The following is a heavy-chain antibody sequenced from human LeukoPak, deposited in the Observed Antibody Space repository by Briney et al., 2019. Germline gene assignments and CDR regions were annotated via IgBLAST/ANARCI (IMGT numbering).Heavy chain of an antibody. CDR3: VRDRGTYRPIDY. CDR2: ISYTGTYI. CDR1: AFSLNAYN. D-gene: IGHD1-26*01. J-gene: IGHJ4*02. V-gene: IGHV3-21*04. Sequence: GGSLRFSCAASAFSLNAYNMNWVRQAPGKGLEWVSSISYTGTYIYYADSVKGRFTISRDNAQNSLYLQMNSLRAEDTAIYYCVRDRGTYRPIDYWGQGTLVTVSS.